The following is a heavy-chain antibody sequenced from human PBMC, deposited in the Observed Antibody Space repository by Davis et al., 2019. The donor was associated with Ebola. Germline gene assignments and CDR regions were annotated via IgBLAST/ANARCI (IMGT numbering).Heavy chain of an antibody. CDR1: GFTFSSYS. D-gene: IGHD3-3*01. CDR2: ISSSSSTI. J-gene: IGHJ4*02. V-gene: IGHV3-48*02. CDR3: ATDSWTYYDFWSGSTFRY. Sequence: GGSLRLSCAASGFTFSSYSMNWVRQAPGKGLEWVSYISSSSSTIYYADSVKGRFTISRDNAKNSLYLQMNSLRDEDTAVYYCATDSWTYYDFWSGSTFRYWGQGTLVTVSS.